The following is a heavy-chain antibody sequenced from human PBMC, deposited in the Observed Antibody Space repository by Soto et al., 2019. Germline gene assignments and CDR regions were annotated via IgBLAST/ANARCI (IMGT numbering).Heavy chain of an antibody. J-gene: IGHJ5*02. Sequence: ASLKLSCKASGYTFTSYVISRVRQAPGQGLEWMRCISAYNSNTNYAQKLQGIVTMTTDTATSTAYMELRSLRSDDTAVYYCARGGGSHQSPYGCSWFDPWGQGTPVTVSS. CDR3: ARGGGSHQSPYGCSWFDP. D-gene: IGHD2-15*01. V-gene: IGHV1-18*01. CDR2: ISAYNSNT. CDR1: GYTFTSYV.